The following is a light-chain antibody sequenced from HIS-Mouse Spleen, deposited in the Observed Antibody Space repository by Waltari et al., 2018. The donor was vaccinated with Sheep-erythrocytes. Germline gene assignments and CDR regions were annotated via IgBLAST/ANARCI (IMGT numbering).Light chain of an antibody. CDR2: EVS. CDR1: SRDVGGYNY. Sequence: QSALTQPASVSGSPGQSITISCTGTSRDVGGYNYVSWYQQYPGKAPKLMIYEVSNRPSGVSNRFSGSKSGNTASLTISGLQAEDEADYYCSSYTSSSTLWVFGGGTKLTVL. CDR3: SSYTSSSTLWV. V-gene: IGLV2-14*01. J-gene: IGLJ3*02.